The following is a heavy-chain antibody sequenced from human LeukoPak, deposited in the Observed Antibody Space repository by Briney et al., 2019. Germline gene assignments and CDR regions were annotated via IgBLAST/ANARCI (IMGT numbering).Heavy chain of an antibody. V-gene: IGHV3-30*18. D-gene: IGHD1-26*01. CDR3: AKDEGGSGMDFDY. CDR1: KFTFSHYG. J-gene: IGHJ4*02. CDR2: ISYDGSNK. Sequence: GGSLRLSCTASKFTFSHYGMQWVRQAPGKGLEWVAVISYDGSNKYYADSVKGRFTISRDNSKNTLYLQMNSLRAEDTAVYYCAKDEGGSGMDFDYWGQGTLVTVSS.